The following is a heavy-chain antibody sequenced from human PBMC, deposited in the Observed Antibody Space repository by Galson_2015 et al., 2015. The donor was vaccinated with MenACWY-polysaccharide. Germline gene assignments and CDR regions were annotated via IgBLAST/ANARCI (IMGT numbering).Heavy chain of an antibody. CDR1: GYSFNDNY. CDR2: IHPKSGGT. D-gene: IGHD4-23*01. CDR3: ATPGGRDY. V-gene: IGHV1-2*02. Sequence: VKVSCKASGYSFNDNYIHWVRQAPGQGLEWMGWIHPKSGGTQYAQKFQGRVTMTRDTSISTSYMELSRLRPDDTAVYYCATPGGRDYWGQGTLVTVSS. J-gene: IGHJ4*02.